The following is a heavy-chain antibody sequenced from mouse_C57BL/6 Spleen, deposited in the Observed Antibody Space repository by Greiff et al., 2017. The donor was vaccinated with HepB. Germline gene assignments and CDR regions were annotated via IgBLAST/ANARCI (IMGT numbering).Heavy chain of an antibody. CDR1: GYTLTSYW. D-gene: IGHD2-5*01. Sequence: QVQLQQPGAELVRPGTSVKLSCKASGYTLTSYWMHWVKQRPGQGLEWIGVIDPSDSYTNYNQKFKGKATLTVDTSSSTAYMQLSSLTSEDSAVYYCSRDYSNYRAWFAYWGQGTLVTVSA. CDR3: SRDYSNYRAWFAY. CDR2: IDPSDSYT. V-gene: IGHV1-59*01. J-gene: IGHJ3*01.